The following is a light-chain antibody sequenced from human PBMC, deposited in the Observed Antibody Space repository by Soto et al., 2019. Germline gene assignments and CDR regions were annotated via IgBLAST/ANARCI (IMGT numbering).Light chain of an antibody. CDR1: SGHSSYA. Sequence: QPVLTQSPSASASLGASVKLTCTLSSGHSSYAIAWHQQQPEKGPRFLMKLNSDGSHNKGDGIPDRFSGSSSGAERHLTISSVQSEDEADYYYQTWGTGILVFGGGTKLTVL. CDR2: LNSDGSH. CDR3: QTWGTGILV. J-gene: IGLJ2*01. V-gene: IGLV4-69*01.